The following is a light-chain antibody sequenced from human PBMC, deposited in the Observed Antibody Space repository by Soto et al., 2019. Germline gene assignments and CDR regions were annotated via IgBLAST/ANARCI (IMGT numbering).Light chain of an antibody. V-gene: IGKV3-11*01. CDR1: QSVSSS. CDR2: DTS. CDR3: QQRSDWRIT. Sequence: EIELTQSPATLSLSPGARAPLSCRASQSVSSSLAWYQQKHGQAPRLLISDTSNRATGIPARLSGSGSGTDFTLTISSLEPEDFAVYYCQQRSDWRITFGQGTRLEI. J-gene: IGKJ5*01.